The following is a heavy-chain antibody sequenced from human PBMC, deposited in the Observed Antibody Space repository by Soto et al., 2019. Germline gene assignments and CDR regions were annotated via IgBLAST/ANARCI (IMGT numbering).Heavy chain of an antibody. D-gene: IGHD3-3*01. V-gene: IGHV3-30*18. CDR2: LSSDGSKK. J-gene: IGHJ1*01. CDR1: GFIFSTYG. Sequence: QVQLVESGGGVVQPGRSLRLSCAASGFIFSTYGMHWVRQAPGKGLEWVAVLSSDGSKKYFAVSVKGRSTISRDNSKKALYLQMNSLRADDTAVYYCSKDCNDFWSGYYLNWCQGTLVTVSS. CDR3: SKDCNDFWSGYYLN.